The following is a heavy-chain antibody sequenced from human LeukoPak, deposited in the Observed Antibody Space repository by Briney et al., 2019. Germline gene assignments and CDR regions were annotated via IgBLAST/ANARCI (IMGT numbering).Heavy chain of an antibody. J-gene: IGHJ4*02. CDR3: AKSKGGSVAGIDF. Sequence: GGSLRLSCAASGFTFSSYAMSWVRQAPGKGLEWLSSISNSGGSTYYADSVKGRFTISRHNAYNTLYLQMNSLRVEDTAVYYCAKSKGGSVAGIDFWGQGTLVTVSS. V-gene: IGHV3-23*01. CDR2: ISNSGGST. D-gene: IGHD6-19*01. CDR1: GFTFSSYA.